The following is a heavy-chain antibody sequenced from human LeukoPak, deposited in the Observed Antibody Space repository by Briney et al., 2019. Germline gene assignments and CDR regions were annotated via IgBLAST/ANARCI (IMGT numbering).Heavy chain of an antibody. CDR3: AREREGGLGYCSGGSCYPKRFFDY. J-gene: IGHJ4*02. D-gene: IGHD2-15*01. CDR1: GASIGSGSNY. V-gene: IGHV4-39*07. Sequence: PSETLSLTCSVSGASIGSGSNYWGWIRQPPGKTLEWIGSIYSSGSTYYNPSLKSRVIIIIDTPKNHFSLTLSPVTAADTAVYYCAREREGGLGYCSGGSCYPKRFFDYWGQGTLVTVSS. CDR2: IYSSGST.